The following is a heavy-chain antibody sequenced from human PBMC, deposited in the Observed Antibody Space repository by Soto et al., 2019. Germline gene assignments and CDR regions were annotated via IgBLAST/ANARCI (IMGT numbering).Heavy chain of an antibody. Sequence: GGSLRLSCASSGFTVSSNYMIRVRQAPGKGLEWVSVIYSGGSTYYADSVKGRFTISRHNSKNTLYLQMNSLRSEDTAVYYCARETHLDPYYFDYWGQGTLVTVSS. D-gene: IGHD3-3*01. CDR1: GFTVSSNY. CDR3: ARETHLDPYYFDY. J-gene: IGHJ4*02. V-gene: IGHV3-53*04. CDR2: IYSGGST.